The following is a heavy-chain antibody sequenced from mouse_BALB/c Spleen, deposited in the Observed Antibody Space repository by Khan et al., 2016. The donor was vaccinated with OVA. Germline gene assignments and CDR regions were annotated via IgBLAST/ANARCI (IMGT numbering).Heavy chain of an antibody. J-gene: IGHJ1*01. D-gene: IGHD1-3*01. CDR2: ISSGSSNI. Sequence: EVELVESGGGLVQPGGSRKLSCAASGFTFSSFGMHWVRQAPEKGLEWVAYISSGSSNIYYADKVKGRFTISRDNPKNTLFLQMTSLRSEDTAMYYFARSGGIQKCFDVWGAGTTLTVSS. V-gene: IGHV5-17*02. CDR1: GFTFSSFG. CDR3: ARSGGIQKCFDV.